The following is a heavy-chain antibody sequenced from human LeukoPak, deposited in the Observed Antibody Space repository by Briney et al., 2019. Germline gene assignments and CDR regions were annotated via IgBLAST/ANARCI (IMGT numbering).Heavy chain of an antibody. D-gene: IGHD3-22*01. V-gene: IGHV4-59*01. CDR2: IYYSGST. Sequence: SETLSLTCTVSGGSMSSYYWSWIRQPPGKGLEWMGYIYYSGSTNYNPSLKSRVTISVDTSKNQFSLKLSSVTAEDTAVYYCARANYYDSSGYYFDYWGQGTLVTVSS. CDR1: GGSMSSYY. CDR3: ARANYYDSSGYYFDY. J-gene: IGHJ4*02.